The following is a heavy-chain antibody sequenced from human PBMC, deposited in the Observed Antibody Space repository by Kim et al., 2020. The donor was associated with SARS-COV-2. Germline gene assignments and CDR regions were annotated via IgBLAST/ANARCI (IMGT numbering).Heavy chain of an antibody. V-gene: IGHV4-39*07. CDR3: ARDGGYDYVWGSYRYFDY. J-gene: IGHJ4*02. Sequence: KSRVTISVDTSKNQFSLKLSSVTAADTAVYYCARDGGYDYVWGSYRYFDYWGQGTLVTVSS. D-gene: IGHD3-16*02.